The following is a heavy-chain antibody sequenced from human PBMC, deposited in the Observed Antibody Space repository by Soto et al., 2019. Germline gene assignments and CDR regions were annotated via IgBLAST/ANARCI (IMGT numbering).Heavy chain of an antibody. Sequence: QITLKESGPTLVKPTQTLTLTCTFSGFSLSTSGVGVGWIRQPPGKALEWLALIYWDDDKRYSPSLKSTLTTPKHASKNQVVTTMTIMDPVVTVTYYCARTYYYGQNWFDLWGQGTLVTVSS. D-gene: IGHD3-10*01. CDR1: GFSLSTSGVG. CDR2: IYWDDDK. V-gene: IGHV2-5*02. CDR3: ARTYYYGQNWFDL. J-gene: IGHJ5*02.